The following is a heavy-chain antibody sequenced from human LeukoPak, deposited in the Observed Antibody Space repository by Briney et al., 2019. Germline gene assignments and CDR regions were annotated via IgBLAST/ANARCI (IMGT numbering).Heavy chain of an antibody. CDR3: AGGLGPNWFDP. CDR1: GYTFTSYD. Sequence: ASLKVSCTASGYTFTSYDINWVRQATGQGLERMGWMNPNSGNAGDAQKFQGRVTMTRNTAISTAYMELSSLRSEDTAVYYCAGGLGPNWFDPWGQGTLVTVSS. V-gene: IGHV1-8*01. J-gene: IGHJ5*02. CDR2: MNPNSGNA.